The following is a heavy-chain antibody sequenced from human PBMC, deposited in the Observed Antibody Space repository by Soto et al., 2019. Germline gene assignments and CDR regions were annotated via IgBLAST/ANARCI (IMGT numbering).Heavy chain of an antibody. D-gene: IGHD6-19*01. V-gene: IGHV1-24*01. CDR1: GYTLTELP. CDR2: FDPEDGET. Sequence: ASVKVSCKVSGYTLTELPMHCVRHAPGKGLEWMGGFDPEDGETIYAQKFQGRVTMTEDTSTDTAYMELSSLRSEDTAVYYCATAGRGVAARGDSFGYWGQGTLVTVSS. J-gene: IGHJ4*02. CDR3: ATAGRGVAARGDSFGY.